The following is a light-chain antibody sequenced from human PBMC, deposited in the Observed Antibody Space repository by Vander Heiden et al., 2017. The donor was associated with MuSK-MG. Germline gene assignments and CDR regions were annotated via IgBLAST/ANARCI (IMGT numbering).Light chain of an antibody. V-gene: IGLV3-1*01. CDR3: QAWDSSTNVV. Sequence: SYRLTRPPPVSVSPGQTGSITCSGDKLGDKYACWYQQKPGQSPVLVIYQDSKRPSGIPERFSGSNSGNTATLTISGTQAMDEADYYCQAWDSSTNVVFGGGTKLTVL. CDR1: KLGDKY. J-gene: IGLJ2*01. CDR2: QDS.